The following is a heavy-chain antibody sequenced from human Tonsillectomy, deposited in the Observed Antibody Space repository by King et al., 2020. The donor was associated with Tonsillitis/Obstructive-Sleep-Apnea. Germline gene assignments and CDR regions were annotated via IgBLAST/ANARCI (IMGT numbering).Heavy chain of an antibody. CDR2: ISSGDSVK. Sequence: VQLVESGGGLVKPGGSLRLSCAASGFTFSDYYMSWIRQAPGKGLEWVSYISSGDSVKYYADSVKGRFTISRDNAKNSLYLQMNSLRAKDTAVYYCARTRTYYDVLTGYSPSHFDYWGQGTLVTVSS. CDR1: GFTFSDYY. J-gene: IGHJ4*02. CDR3: ARTRTYYDVLTGYSPSHFDY. D-gene: IGHD3-9*01. V-gene: IGHV3-11*01.